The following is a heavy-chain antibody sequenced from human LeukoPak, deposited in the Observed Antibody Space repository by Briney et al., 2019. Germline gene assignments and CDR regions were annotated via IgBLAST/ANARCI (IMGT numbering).Heavy chain of an antibody. J-gene: IGHJ4*02. CDR3: ARDIFSGRDGYNSGY. D-gene: IGHD5-24*01. Sequence: SETLSLTCAVYGGSFSGHSWSWIRQAPGKGLEWIGEISHTGSFNYNPSLKSRVTISADTSKNQFSLRLSSVTAADTAVYYCARDIFSGRDGYNSGYWGRGTLVTVSS. CDR2: ISHTGSF. CDR1: GGSFSGHS. V-gene: IGHV4-34*01.